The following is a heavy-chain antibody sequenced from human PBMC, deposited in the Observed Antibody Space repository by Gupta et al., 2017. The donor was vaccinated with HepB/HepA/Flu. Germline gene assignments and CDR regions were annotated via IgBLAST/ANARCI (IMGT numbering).Heavy chain of an antibody. J-gene: IGHJ4*02. Sequence: EEQLVESGGGLVKPGGSLRLSCVASGFTFSNLWMTWVRQAPGKGLEGVGRIKSKFDGSTTDFAAPVKGRFTISKDDSKNPLYLPKNHLKAEDTTMYFWTHDPPFPGGGVIAYWGQGTLVTVSS. V-gene: IGHV3-15*01. CDR3: THDPPFPGGGVIAY. CDR1: GFTFSNLW. CDR2: IKSKFDGSTT. D-gene: IGHD3-16*02.